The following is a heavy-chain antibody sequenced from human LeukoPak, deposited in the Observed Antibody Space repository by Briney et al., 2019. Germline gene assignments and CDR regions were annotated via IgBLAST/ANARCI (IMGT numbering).Heavy chain of an antibody. D-gene: IGHD1-26*01. CDR2: INPNGGST. CDR1: GYTFTSYY. J-gene: IGHJ4*02. Sequence: ASVKVSCKASGYTFTSYYMHWVRQAPGQGLEWMGIINPNGGSTSYAQKFQGRVTMTRDTSTSTVYMELSSLRSEDTAVYYCASSGSYHKVSDYWGQGTLVTVSS. CDR3: ASSGSYHKVSDY. V-gene: IGHV1-46*01.